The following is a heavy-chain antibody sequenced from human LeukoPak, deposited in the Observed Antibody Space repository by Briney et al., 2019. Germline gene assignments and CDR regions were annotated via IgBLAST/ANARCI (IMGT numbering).Heavy chain of an antibody. J-gene: IGHJ5*02. Sequence: GGSLRLSCAASGFTFSSYSMNWVRQAPGKGLEWVSYISSSGSTIYYADSVKGRFTISRDNAKNSLYLQMKSLRAEDTAVYYCARHVGFITMVRGVINNNWFDPWGQGTLVTVSS. CDR2: ISSSGSTI. V-gene: IGHV3-48*04. D-gene: IGHD3-10*01. CDR1: GFTFSSYS. CDR3: ARHVGFITMVRGVINNNWFDP.